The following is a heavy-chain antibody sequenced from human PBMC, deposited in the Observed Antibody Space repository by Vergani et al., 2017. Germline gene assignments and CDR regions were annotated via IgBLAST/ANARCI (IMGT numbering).Heavy chain of an antibody. D-gene: IGHD1-26*01. Sequence: EVQLLESGGGLVQPGGSLRLSCAASGFTFSSYAMSWVRQAPGKGLEWVSAISGSGGSTYYADSVKGRFTISRDNSKNTLYLQMNSLRAEDTAVYYCAKDLANSGSDGDDAFDIWGQGTMVTVSS. CDR2: ISGSGGST. CDR3: AKDLANSGSDGDDAFDI. J-gene: IGHJ3*02. V-gene: IGHV3-23*01. CDR1: GFTFSSYA.